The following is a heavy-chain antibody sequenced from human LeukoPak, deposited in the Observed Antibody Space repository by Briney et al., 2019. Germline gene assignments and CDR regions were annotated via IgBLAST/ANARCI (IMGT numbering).Heavy chain of an antibody. Sequence: GGSLRLSCAASGFIFSDYGMYWVRQAPGKGLGWVAVIWFDGSNQYHADAVKGRFTISRDNSKNTLYLQMSSLRAEDTALYYCARDDFAGDSSGYIDYWGQGTLVTVSS. CDR3: ARDDFAGDSSGYIDY. CDR2: IWFDGSNQ. J-gene: IGHJ4*02. V-gene: IGHV3-33*07. CDR1: GFIFSDYG. D-gene: IGHD3-22*01.